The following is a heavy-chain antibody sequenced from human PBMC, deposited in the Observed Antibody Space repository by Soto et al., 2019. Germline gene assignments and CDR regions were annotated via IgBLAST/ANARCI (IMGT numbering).Heavy chain of an antibody. J-gene: IGHJ4*02. D-gene: IGHD1-26*01. V-gene: IGHV3-7*01. Sequence: PGGSLRLSCRASGFTFSVYWMHWVRQAPGKGLEWVANVKGDESERYYVDSVKGRFTTSRDNAKNSLYLQMNSLRAEDAGVYYCARAIGASAAFWGQGILVTVSS. CDR3: ARAIGASAAF. CDR1: GFTFSVYW. CDR2: VKGDESER.